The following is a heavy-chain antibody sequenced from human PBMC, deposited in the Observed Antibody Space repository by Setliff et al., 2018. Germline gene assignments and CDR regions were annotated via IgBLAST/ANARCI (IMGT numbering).Heavy chain of an antibody. Sequence: ASVKVSCKASGYTFTSYYMYWVRQAPGQGFEWMGTINTGGGSASIVDQFQGRVTMTTDTSTSTAYMDLRSLRSDDTAVYYCARDLYCGGHCYQLFDSWGQGTLVTVSS. CDR1: GYTFTSYY. D-gene: IGHD2-21*02. J-gene: IGHJ4*02. CDR2: INTGGGSA. CDR3: ARDLYCGGHCYQLFDS. V-gene: IGHV1-46*01.